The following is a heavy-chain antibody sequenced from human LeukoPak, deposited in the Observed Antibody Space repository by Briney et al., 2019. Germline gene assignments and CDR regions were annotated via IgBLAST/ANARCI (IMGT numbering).Heavy chain of an antibody. CDR1: GFTFSSYW. J-gene: IGHJ6*02. CDR2: INHNGNVN. D-gene: IGHD3-16*01. V-gene: IGHV3-7*03. Sequence: QTGGSLRLSCAASGFTFSSYWMNWARQAPGKGLEWVASINHNGNVNYYVDSVKGRFTISRDNAKNSLYLQMSNLRAEDPAVYFCARGGGLDVWGQGATVTVSS. CDR3: ARGGGLDV.